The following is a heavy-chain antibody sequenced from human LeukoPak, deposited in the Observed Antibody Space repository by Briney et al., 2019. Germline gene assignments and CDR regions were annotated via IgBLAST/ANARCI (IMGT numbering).Heavy chain of an antibody. CDR1: GFTFSSYG. CDR2: IGYDGSNK. Sequence: GGSLRLSCAASGFTFSSYGMHWVRQAPGKGLEWVAVIGYDGSNKYYADSVKGRFTISRDNSKNTLYLQMNSLRAEDTAVYYCAYGYNYDYWGQGTLVTVSS. D-gene: IGHD5-24*01. CDR3: AYGYNYDY. J-gene: IGHJ4*02. V-gene: IGHV3-33*01.